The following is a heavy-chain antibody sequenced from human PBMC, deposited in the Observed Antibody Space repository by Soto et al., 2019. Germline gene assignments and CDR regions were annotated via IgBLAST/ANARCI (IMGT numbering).Heavy chain of an antibody. Sequence: EVRLVESGGGLVQPGGSLRLSCAASGFTFSNHAMHWVRQAPGKGLEYVSAINSNGGRTYYANSVKGRFTISRENSKSTLYLQRGSLRAEEMAIYYCAKEGGPTGRWFGELDYWGQGALVTVSS. CDR2: INSNGGRT. CDR3: AKEGGPTGRWFGELDY. D-gene: IGHD3-10*01. V-gene: IGHV3-64*01. CDR1: GFTFSNHA. J-gene: IGHJ4*02.